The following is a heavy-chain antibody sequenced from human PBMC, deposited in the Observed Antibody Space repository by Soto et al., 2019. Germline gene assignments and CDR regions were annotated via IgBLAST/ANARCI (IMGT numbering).Heavy chain of an antibody. CDR3: AREGGVTAFDY. CDR2: IYYSGST. J-gene: IGHJ4*02. D-gene: IGHD3-3*01. Sequence: PSETLSLTCTVSGGSISSYYWSWIRQPPGKGLEWIGYIYYSGSTNYNPSLKSRVTISVDTSKNQFSLKLSSVTAADTAVYYCAREGGVTAFDYWGQGTLVTVSS. CDR1: GGSISSYY. V-gene: IGHV4-59*01.